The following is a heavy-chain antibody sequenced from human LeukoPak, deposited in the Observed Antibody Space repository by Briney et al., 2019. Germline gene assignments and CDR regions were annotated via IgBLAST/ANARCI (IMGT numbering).Heavy chain of an antibody. J-gene: IGHJ6*02. Sequence: ASVKVSCKASGYTFTSYYMHWVRQAPGRGREGMGIINPSGCSTSYAKKSQGRVTITRNTSTSTVYMERSSLRSEDTAVYYCALDGMITFGGVIGGMDVWGQGTTVTVSS. CDR1: GYTFTSYY. D-gene: IGHD3-16*02. CDR2: INPSGCST. V-gene: IGHV1-46*01. CDR3: ALDGMITFGGVIGGMDV.